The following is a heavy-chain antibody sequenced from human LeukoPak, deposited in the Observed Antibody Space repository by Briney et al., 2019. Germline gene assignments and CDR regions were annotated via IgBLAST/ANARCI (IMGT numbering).Heavy chain of an antibody. V-gene: IGHV1-2*02. J-gene: IGHJ4*02. D-gene: IGHD3-3*01. CDR1: GYTFTGYD. Sequence: VASVKVSCKASGYTFTGYDMHWVRQAPGQGLEWMGWINTNSGGTDYAREFHGRVTMTRDTSISTAYMELSSLRSDDTAVYYCARVRGLRFSEFDYWGQGTLVTVSS. CDR3: ARVRGLRFSEFDY. CDR2: INTNSGGT.